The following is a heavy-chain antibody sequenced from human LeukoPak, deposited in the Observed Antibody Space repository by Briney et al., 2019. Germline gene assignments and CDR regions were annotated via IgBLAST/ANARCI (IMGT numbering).Heavy chain of an antibody. CDR1: GFTFSSHN. V-gene: IGHV3-48*03. CDR3: ARATSDSSGYPVSDY. D-gene: IGHD3-22*01. Sequence: GGSLRLSCVASGFTFSSHNMNWVRQAPGKGLEWVSYISSSYNTIYYRDSVQGRFIISRDNAKNSLSLQMNSLRAEDSGIYYCARATSDSSGYPVSDYWGQGTLVTVPS. J-gene: IGHJ4*02. CDR2: ISSSYNTI.